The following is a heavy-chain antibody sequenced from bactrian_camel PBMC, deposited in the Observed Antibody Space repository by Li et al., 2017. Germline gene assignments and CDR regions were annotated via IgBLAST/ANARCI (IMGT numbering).Heavy chain of an antibody. CDR3: TKERDAQVAELVMNYDY. Sequence: HVQLVESGGGSVRAGGSLRLSCAASVIGDTYNCMGWSRQAPGKELEWVSTIYSGGSKYADSVKGRFTISRDNVKNTLDLQLNSLKTEDTAMYYCTKERDAQVAELVMNYDYWGQGTQVTVS. CDR2: IYSGGS. D-gene: IGHD1*01. V-gene: IGHV3-2*01. CDR1: VIGDTYNC. J-gene: IGHJ4*01.